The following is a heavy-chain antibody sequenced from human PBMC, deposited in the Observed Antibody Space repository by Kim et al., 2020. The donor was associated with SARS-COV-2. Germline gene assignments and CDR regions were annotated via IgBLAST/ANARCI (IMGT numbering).Heavy chain of an antibody. D-gene: IGHD3-22*01. Sequence: GESLKISCKGSGYSFTSYWIGWVRQMPGKGLEWMGIIYPGDSDTRYSPSFQGQVTISGDKSISTAYLQWSSLKASDTATYYCARLYSDSSGYYWGYYYYYMDVWGKGTTVTVSS. CDR3: ARLYSDSSGYYWGYYYYYMDV. CDR2: IYPGDSDT. V-gene: IGHV5-51*01. J-gene: IGHJ6*03. CDR1: GYSFTSYW.